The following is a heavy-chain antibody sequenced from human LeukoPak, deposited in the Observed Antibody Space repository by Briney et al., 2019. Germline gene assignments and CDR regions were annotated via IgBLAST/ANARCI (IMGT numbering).Heavy chain of an antibody. J-gene: IGHJ4*02. Sequence: GGSLRLSCAASGFTFSSYSMSWVRQAPGKGLEWVSAISSSGGSTDYTDSVKGRFTISRDNSKNTLYLQMNSLRADDTAVYYCAKKMSITAASQVDYWGQGTLVTVSS. CDR3: AKKMSITAASQVDY. D-gene: IGHD1-20*01. CDR1: GFTFSSYS. CDR2: ISSSGGST. V-gene: IGHV3-23*01.